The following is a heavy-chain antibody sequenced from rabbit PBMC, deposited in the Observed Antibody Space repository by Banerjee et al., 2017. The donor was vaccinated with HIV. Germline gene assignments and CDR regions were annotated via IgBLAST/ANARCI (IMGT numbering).Heavy chain of an antibody. D-gene: IGHD4-1*01. CDR3: ARDLSYISGRGANDL. CDR1: GFDFSSYG. J-gene: IGHJ4*01. Sequence: QEQLVESGGGLVQPGGSLKLSCKASGFDFSSYGVSWVRQAPGKGLEWIGYIDPVFGSTYYASWVNGRFTISSHNAQNTLYLQLNSLTAADTATYFCARDLSYISGRGANDLWGQGTLVTVS. V-gene: IGHV1S47*01. CDR2: IDPVFGST.